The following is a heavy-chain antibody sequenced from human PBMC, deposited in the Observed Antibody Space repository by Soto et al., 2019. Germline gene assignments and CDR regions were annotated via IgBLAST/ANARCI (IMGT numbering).Heavy chain of an antibody. Sequence: GGSLRLSCAASGFTFSSYGMHWVRQAPGKGLEWVAVISYDGSNKYYADSVKGRFTISRDNSKNTLYLQMNSLRAEDTAVYYCAKSSPTTVTTGFDYWGQGTLVTVSS. V-gene: IGHV3-30*18. D-gene: IGHD4-17*01. CDR1: GFTFSSYG. CDR3: AKSSPTTVTTGFDY. J-gene: IGHJ4*02. CDR2: ISYDGSNK.